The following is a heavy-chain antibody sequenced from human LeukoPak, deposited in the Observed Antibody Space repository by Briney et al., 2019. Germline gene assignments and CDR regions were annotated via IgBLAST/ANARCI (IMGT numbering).Heavy chain of an antibody. CDR3: ARAARIAAVLAPFDP. V-gene: IGHV4-34*01. Sequence: PSETLSLTCAVYGGSFSGYYWSWIRQPPGKGLEWIGEINHSGSTNYNPSLKSRVTISVDTSKNQFSLKLSSVTAADTAVYYCARAARIAAVLAPFDPWGQGTLVTVSS. D-gene: IGHD6-13*01. CDR2: INHSGST. J-gene: IGHJ5*02. CDR1: GGSFSGYY.